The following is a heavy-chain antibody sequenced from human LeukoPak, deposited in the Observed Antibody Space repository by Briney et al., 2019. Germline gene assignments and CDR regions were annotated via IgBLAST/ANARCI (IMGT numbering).Heavy chain of an antibody. V-gene: IGHV3-74*01. J-gene: IGHJ4*02. CDR2: IKTDGSST. CDR3: ARDLYYDSSGTDY. CDR1: GFTFSTYW. Sequence: GGSLRLSCAASGFTFSTYWMHWVRQAPGKGLVWVSHIKTDGSSTTYADSVKGRFTISRDNAKNTLYLQMNSLRAEDTAVYYCARDLYYDSSGTDYWGQGTLVTVSS. D-gene: IGHD3-22*01.